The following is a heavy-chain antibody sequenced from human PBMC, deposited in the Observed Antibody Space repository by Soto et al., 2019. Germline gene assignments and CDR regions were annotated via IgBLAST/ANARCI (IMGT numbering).Heavy chain of an antibody. CDR1: GFTFSDSY. V-gene: IGHV3-11*01. CDR3: SRDPRLLDY. CDR2: ISGNGNDV. J-gene: IGHJ4*02. Sequence: QVQLVESGGGLVNPGGSLRLSCTASGFTFSDSYMSWIRQAPGKGLEWVSYISGNGNDVVYADSVKGRFTVSRDNAKNSLFLQMNSLRAEDTAVYYCSRDPRLLDYWGQGTLVTVSS.